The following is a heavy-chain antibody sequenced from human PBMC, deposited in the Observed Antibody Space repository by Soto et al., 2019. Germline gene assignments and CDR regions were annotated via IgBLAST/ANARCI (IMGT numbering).Heavy chain of an antibody. V-gene: IGHV3-66*01. J-gene: IGHJ4*02. Sequence: EVQLVESGGGLVQPGGSLRLSCAASGFTVSNNYRRWVRQAPGKGLEWVSLIYSGGATYYADSVKGRFTNSRDNSKNTLYRQMNGRRAEETAVCYGASDGTDNGVGGQGSLVTVSS. CDR1: GFTVSNNY. CDR3: ASDGTDNGV. D-gene: IGHD1-1*01. CDR2: IYSGGAT.